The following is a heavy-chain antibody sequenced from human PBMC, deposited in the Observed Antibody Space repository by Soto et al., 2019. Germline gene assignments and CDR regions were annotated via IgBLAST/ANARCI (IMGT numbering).Heavy chain of an antibody. CDR2: IIPIFGAT. V-gene: IGHV1-69*06. CDR3: ARLAGNTKFDP. J-gene: IGHJ5*02. CDR1: GDTFSDNT. Sequence: QVKLGQSGPEVKKPGSSVKVSCKASGDTFSDNTISWVRQAPGQGLELMGWIIPIFGATNYAPKFQGRLTITADKSTSTAYMELNSLRSDDTAVYYCARLAGNTKFDPWGQGTLVTVSS. D-gene: IGHD6-13*01.